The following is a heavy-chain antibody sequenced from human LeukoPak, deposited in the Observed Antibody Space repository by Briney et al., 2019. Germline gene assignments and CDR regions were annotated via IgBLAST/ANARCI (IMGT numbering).Heavy chain of an antibody. V-gene: IGHV3-30*18. Sequence: PGGSLRLSCAASGFTFSSYGMHWVRQAPGKGLEWVAVISYDGSNKYYADSVKGRFTISRDNSKNTLYLRMNSLRAEDTAVYYCAKDYAQYCSSTSCYTGYYYYGMDVWGQGTTVTVSS. D-gene: IGHD2-2*02. J-gene: IGHJ6*02. CDR2: ISYDGSNK. CDR1: GFTFSSYG. CDR3: AKDYAQYCSSTSCYTGYYYYGMDV.